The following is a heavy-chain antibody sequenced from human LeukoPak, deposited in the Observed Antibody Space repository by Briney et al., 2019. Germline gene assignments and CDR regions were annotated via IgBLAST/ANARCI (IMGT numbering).Heavy chain of an antibody. J-gene: IGHJ6*03. Sequence: SETLSLTCTVSGGSISSRSYYWGWIRQPPGKGLEWIGYIYTSGSTNYNPSLKSRVTISVDTSKNQFSLKLSSVTAADTAVYYCARGRVVSSSYYYYYMDAGAKGPRSPSP. CDR3: ARGRVVSSSYYYYYMDA. CDR2: IYTSGST. D-gene: IGHD6-6*01. CDR1: GGSISSRSYY. V-gene: IGHV4-61*05.